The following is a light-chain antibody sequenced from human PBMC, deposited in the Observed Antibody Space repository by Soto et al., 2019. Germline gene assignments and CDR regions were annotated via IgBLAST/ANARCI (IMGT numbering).Light chain of an antibody. CDR3: QQIHSIPIT. CDR1: QSVGGD. CDR2: AAT. V-gene: IGKV1-39*01. Sequence: DIQMTQSPASLSASVGDRVTITCRASQSVGGDLNWYQQKPGKPPNVLIYAATSLQGGVPSRFSGSGSGTHFTLTISSLQAEDFATYYCQQIHSIPITFGQGTRLEIK. J-gene: IGKJ5*01.